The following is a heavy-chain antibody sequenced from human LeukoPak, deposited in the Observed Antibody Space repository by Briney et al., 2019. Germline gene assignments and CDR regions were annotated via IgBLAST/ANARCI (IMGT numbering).Heavy chain of an antibody. Sequence: ASVKVSCKASGYTFTGYYMHWVRQAPGQGLEWMGWINPNSGGTNYAQKFQGRVTMTRDTSISTAYMELSRLRSDDTAVYYCARVLGPEYYDFWSGYSTDYWGQGTLVTVSS. CDR1: GYTFTGYY. CDR3: ARVLGPEYYDFWSGYSTDY. J-gene: IGHJ4*02. D-gene: IGHD3-3*01. V-gene: IGHV1-2*02. CDR2: INPNSGGT.